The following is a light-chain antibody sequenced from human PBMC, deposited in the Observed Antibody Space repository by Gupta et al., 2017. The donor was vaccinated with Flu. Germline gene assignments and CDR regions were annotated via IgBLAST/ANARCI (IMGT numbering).Light chain of an antibody. CDR2: MVS. CDR1: KSRVYRDGNTY. V-gene: IGKV2-30*01. CDR3: MQGNPCPRT. J-gene: IGKJ2*02. Sequence: VTLRHPSSNSCRSSKSRVYRDGNTYLNWFQQRPGQSPRRLIYMVSNRDTGVPYRFSGSGSGTDFTLKISRVEAEDVGIYYCMQGNPCPRTFGQGTEVEIK.